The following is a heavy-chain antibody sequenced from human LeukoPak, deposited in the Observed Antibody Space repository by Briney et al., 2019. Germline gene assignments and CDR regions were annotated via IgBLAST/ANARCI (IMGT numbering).Heavy chain of an antibody. J-gene: IGHJ4*02. CDR3: ARDPGYCSSTSCYLFDY. CDR1: GYTFTSYY. CDR2: INPSGGST. D-gene: IGHD2-2*01. V-gene: IGHV1-46*01. Sequence: WASVKGSCKASGYTFTSYYMHWVRQAPGQGLEWMGIINPSGGSTSYAQKFQGRVTMTRDTSTSTVYMELSSLRSEDTAVYYCARDPGYCSSTSCYLFDYWGQGTLVTVSS.